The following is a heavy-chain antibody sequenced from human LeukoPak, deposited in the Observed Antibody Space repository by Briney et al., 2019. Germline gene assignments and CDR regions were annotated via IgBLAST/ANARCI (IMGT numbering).Heavy chain of an antibody. V-gene: IGHV4-39*01. Sequence: TSETLSLTCTVSGGSISSSSYYWGWIRQPPGKGLEWIGSIYYSGSTYYNPSLKSRVTISVDTSKNQFSLKLSSVTAADTAIYYCASDITGTTKYAFDIWGQGTMVTVSS. CDR2: IYYSGST. CDR1: GGSISSSSYY. D-gene: IGHD1-14*01. J-gene: IGHJ3*02. CDR3: ASDITGTTKYAFDI.